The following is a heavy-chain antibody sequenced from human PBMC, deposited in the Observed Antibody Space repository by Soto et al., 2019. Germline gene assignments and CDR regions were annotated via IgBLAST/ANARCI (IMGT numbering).Heavy chain of an antibody. V-gene: IGHV4-34*01. Sequence: PSETLSLTCAVYGGSFSGYYWSWIRQPPGKGLEWIGEINHSGSTNYNPSLKSRVTISVDTSKNQFSLKLSSVTAADTAVYYCASDTYYYDSSGSAEFDYWGQGTLVTVSS. CDR3: ASDTYYYDSSGSAEFDY. D-gene: IGHD3-22*01. J-gene: IGHJ4*02. CDR1: GGSFSGYY. CDR2: INHSGST.